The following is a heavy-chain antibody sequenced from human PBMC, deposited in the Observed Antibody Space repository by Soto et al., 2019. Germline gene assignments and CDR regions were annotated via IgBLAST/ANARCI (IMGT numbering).Heavy chain of an antibody. CDR3: AKGDNWSYGAFDI. CDR2: ISDSGGGT. Sequence: GGSLRLSCAASGFTFTKYAMSWVRQAPGKGLEWVSTISDSGGGTYYADSVKGRFTISRDNSKNTLYLQMNGLRAEDTAVYYCAKGDNWSYGAFDIWGQGTMVTVSS. J-gene: IGHJ3*02. CDR1: GFTFTKYA. D-gene: IGHD1-7*01. V-gene: IGHV3-23*01.